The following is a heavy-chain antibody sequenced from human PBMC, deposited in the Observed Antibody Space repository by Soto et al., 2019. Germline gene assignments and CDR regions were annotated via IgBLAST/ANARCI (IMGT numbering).Heavy chain of an antibody. CDR2: ISAHNGNT. V-gene: IGHV1-18*01. Sequence: QVHLVQSGAEVKKPGASVKVSCKGSGYTFTSYGITWVRQAPGQGLEWMGWISAHNGNTDYAQRLQGRVTVTRDTSTRTAYQGLRRLRSGRTAVYYCGRRRDGEYRGQGALVTVSS. J-gene: IGHJ4*02. CDR1: GYTFTSYG. D-gene: IGHD3-10*01. CDR3: GRRRDGEY.